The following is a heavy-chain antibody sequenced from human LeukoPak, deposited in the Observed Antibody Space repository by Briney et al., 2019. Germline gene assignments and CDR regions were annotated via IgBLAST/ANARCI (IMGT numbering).Heavy chain of an antibody. CDR1: AFTFSSYA. J-gene: IGHJ4*02. CDR3: AKEGSSGAVFDY. D-gene: IGHD3-22*01. Sequence: PGGSLRLSCAASAFTFSSYAMSWVRQTPGKGLEWVSAISGSVGSTYYADSVKGRFTISRDNSKNTVYMQMNSLRAEDTAVYYCAKEGSSGAVFDYWGQGTLVTVSS. CDR2: ISGSVGST. V-gene: IGHV3-23*01.